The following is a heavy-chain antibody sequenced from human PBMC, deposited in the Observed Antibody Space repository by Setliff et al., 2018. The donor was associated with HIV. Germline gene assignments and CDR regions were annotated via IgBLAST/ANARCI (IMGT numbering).Heavy chain of an antibody. V-gene: IGHV1-69*10. CDR2: IVPVLSIT. CDR3: VGRPVGADNWFDS. Sequence: SVKVSCKASRGSFDTYVISWVRQAPGQGLEWMGGIVPVLSITKYAQKFQGRATVTADKSTSTASMELSSLRSGDTAVYYCVGRPVGADNWFDSWGQGTLVTVSS. J-gene: IGHJ5*01. CDR1: RGSFDTYV. D-gene: IGHD1-26*01.